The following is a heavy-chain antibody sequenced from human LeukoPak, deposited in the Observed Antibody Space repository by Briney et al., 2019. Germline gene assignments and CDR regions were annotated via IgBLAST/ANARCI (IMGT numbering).Heavy chain of an antibody. J-gene: IGHJ4*02. CDR1: GFTFDDYA. CDR2: ISWNSGSI. V-gene: IGHV3-9*01. Sequence: GGSLKLSCAASGFTFDDYAMHWVRQAPGKGLEWVSGISWNSGSIGYADSVKGRFTISRDNAKNSLYLQMNSLRAEDTALYYCAKDSRAVAGTGGFGYWGQGTLVTVSP. D-gene: IGHD6-19*01. CDR3: AKDSRAVAGTGGFGY.